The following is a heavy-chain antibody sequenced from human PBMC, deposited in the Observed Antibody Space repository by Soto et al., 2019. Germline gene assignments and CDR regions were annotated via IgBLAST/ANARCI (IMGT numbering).Heavy chain of an antibody. CDR1: GFTFSDYY. J-gene: IGHJ6*02. V-gene: IGHV3-11*01. CDR2: ISSSGSTI. D-gene: IGHD3-10*01. Sequence: QVQLVESGGGLVKPGGSLRLSCAASGFTFSDYYMSWIRQAPGKGLEWVSYISSSGSTIYYADSVKGRFTISRDKVTNSPYLQTSSLRAEHTAVYYCASLYGSGSYFGYYYGMDVWGQGTTVPVSS. CDR3: ASLYGSGSYFGYYYGMDV.